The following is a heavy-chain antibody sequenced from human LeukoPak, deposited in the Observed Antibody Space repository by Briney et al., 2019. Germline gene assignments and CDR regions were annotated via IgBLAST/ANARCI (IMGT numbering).Heavy chain of an antibody. D-gene: IGHD6-13*01. Sequence: GGSPRLSCAASGFTFSDYYMSWIRQAPGKGLEWVSYISSSSSYTNYADSVKGRFTISRDNAKNSLYLQMNSLRAEDTAVYYCARDAVSLAAAGTSDYWGQGSLVTVSS. J-gene: IGHJ4*02. CDR2: ISSSSSYT. CDR1: GFTFSDYY. V-gene: IGHV3-11*05. CDR3: ARDAVSLAAAGTSDY.